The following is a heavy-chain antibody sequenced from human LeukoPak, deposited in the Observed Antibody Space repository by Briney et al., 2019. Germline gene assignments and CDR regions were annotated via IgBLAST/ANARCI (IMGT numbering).Heavy chain of an antibody. CDR3: VAGGFYDLLPY. D-gene: IGHD3-9*01. V-gene: IGHV1-24*01. Sequence: ASVKVSCKVSGYNLTELSMHWVRQAPGKGLEWMGGFDPGDGAMVYAQRFQGRVTMTEDTSTDTVYMELSSLKSEDTAVYYCVAGGFYDLLPYWGQGTLVTVPS. CDR2: FDPGDGAM. CDR1: GYNLTELS. J-gene: IGHJ4*02.